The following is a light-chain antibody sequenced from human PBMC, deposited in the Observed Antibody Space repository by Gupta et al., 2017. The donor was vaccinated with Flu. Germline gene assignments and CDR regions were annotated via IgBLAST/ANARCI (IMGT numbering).Light chain of an antibody. CDR1: QRIHLY. J-gene: IGKJ1*01. V-gene: IGKV3-11*01. Sequence: GRATLSSKASQRIHLYLAWYQHQPAPTPRLLIYYTSNNPIGIPPRFSGSGSCTDFTLTIISLVPEDFAVYYCQQRCGWPQTFGQGTKVEVK. CDR3: QQRCGWPQT. CDR2: YTS.